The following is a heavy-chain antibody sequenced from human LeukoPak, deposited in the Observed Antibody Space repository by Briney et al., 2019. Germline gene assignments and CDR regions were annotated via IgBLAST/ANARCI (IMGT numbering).Heavy chain of an antibody. CDR3: ASGGLDPLLLRYFDWSLDY. J-gene: IGHJ4*02. Sequence: ASVKVSCKASGYTFTSYYMHWVRQAPGQGLEWMGIINPYGGSTSYAQKFQGRVTMTRDTSTSTVYMELSSLRSEDTAVYYCASGGLDPLLLRYFDWSLDYWGQGTLVTVSS. V-gene: IGHV1-46*01. CDR2: INPYGGST. D-gene: IGHD3-9*01. CDR1: GYTFTSYY.